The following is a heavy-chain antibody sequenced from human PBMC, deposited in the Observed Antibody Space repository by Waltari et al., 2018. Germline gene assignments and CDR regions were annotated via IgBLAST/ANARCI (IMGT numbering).Heavy chain of an antibody. V-gene: IGHV4-59*11. J-gene: IGHJ5*02. CDR2: IYYSGST. CDR3: ARVNCSGGSCRFDP. CDR1: GGSISSHY. D-gene: IGHD2-15*01. Sequence: QVQLQESGPGLVKPSETLSLTCTVSGGSISSHYWSWIRQPPGKGLEWIGYIYYSGSTNYNPSLKSRFTISVDTSKNQFSLKLSSVTAADTAVYYCARVNCSGGSCRFDPWGQGTLVTVSS.